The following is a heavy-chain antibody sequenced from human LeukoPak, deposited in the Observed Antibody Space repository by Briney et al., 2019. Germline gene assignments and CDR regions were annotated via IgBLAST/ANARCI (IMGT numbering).Heavy chain of an antibody. CDR3: ASHLDCSGGSCYSGNWFDP. V-gene: IGHV3-21*01. CDR2: ISSSSSYI. D-gene: IGHD2-15*01. Sequence: GSLRPSCAASGFTFSSYSMNWVRQAPGKGLGWVSSISSSSSYIYYADSVKGRFTISTDNANNSLYLQMNSLRAEDTAVYYCASHLDCSGGSCYSGNWFDPWGQGTLVTVSS. CDR1: GFTFSSYS. J-gene: IGHJ5*02.